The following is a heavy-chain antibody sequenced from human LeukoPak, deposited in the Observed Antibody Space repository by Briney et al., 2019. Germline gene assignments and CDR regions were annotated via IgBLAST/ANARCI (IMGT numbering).Heavy chain of an antibody. J-gene: IGHJ4*02. D-gene: IGHD3-22*01. CDR1: GYTFTSYG. Sequence: ASVKVSCKASGYTFTSYGISWVRQAPGQGLEWMGWISAYNGNTNYAQKLQGRVTMTTDTSTSTAYMELRSLRSDDTAVYYCARARITMIVVVHDFDYWGQGTLVTVSS. CDR2: ISAYNGNT. V-gene: IGHV1-18*01. CDR3: ARARITMIVVVHDFDY.